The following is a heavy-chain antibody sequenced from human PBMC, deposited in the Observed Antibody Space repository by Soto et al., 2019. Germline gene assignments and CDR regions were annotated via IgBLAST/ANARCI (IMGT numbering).Heavy chain of an antibody. D-gene: IGHD3-10*01. CDR3: ARDVGDSGSFFDS. Sequence: QVQLVESGGGVVQPGRSLRLSCAASGFIFSDYAMHWVRQAPGKRLEWVAVISYDGSNKFYVDSVKGRFTISRDNSKNTLFVQMNSLRVEDTAVYYCARDVGDSGSFFDSWGQGTLVTVSS. J-gene: IGHJ4*02. CDR1: GFIFSDYA. V-gene: IGHV3-30*04. CDR2: ISYDGSNK.